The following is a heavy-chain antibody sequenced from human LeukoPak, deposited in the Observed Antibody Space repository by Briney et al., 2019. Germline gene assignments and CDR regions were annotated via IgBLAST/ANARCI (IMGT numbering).Heavy chain of an antibody. CDR1: GFAFRDFA. J-gene: IGHJ4*02. D-gene: IGHD6-19*01. CDR2: ISSSGSTI. Sequence: PGGSLRLSCTASGFAFRDFAMSWVRQAPGKGLEWVSYISSSGSTIYYADSVKGRFTISRDNAKNSLYLQMNSLRAEDTAVYYCASSSGWHQRFDYWGQGALVTVSS. V-gene: IGHV3-11*04. CDR3: ASSSGWHQRFDY.